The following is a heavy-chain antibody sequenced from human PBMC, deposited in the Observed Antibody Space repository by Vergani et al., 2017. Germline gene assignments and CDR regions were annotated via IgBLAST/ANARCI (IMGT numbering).Heavy chain of an antibody. J-gene: IGHJ3*02. Sequence: QMQLQESGPGLVKASETLSLTCTVSGDSIISRSYYWGWIRQPPGKGLEWIGSIYNSGNGDSSSSLKSRVTISVDTSKNQFSLKLSSVTAADTAVYYCASDYNGDRSDAFDIWGQGTMVTVSS. CDR2: IYNSGNG. CDR1: GDSIISRSYY. D-gene: IGHD2-8*01. V-gene: IGHV4-39*07. CDR3: ASDYNGDRSDAFDI.